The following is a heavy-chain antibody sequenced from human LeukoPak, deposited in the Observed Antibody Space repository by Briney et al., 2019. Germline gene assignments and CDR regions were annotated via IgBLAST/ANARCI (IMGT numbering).Heavy chain of an antibody. CDR1: GFTFSSYG. V-gene: IGHV3-21*04. J-gene: IGHJ4*02. CDR3: ARATAGTTGVFEY. CDR2: ISSSSSYI. D-gene: IGHD6-19*01. Sequence: GGSLRLSCAASGFTFSSYGMHWVRQAPGKGLEWVSSISSSSSYIYYADSVKGRFTISRDNSKNTLYLQMNSLRAEDTAVYHCARATAGTTGVFEYWGQGTLVTVSS.